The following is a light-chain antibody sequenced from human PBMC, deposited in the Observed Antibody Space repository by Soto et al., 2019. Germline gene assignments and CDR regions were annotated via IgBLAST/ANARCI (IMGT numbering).Light chain of an antibody. CDR1: QGVGRDD. J-gene: IGKJ5*01. CDR2: DAS. CDR3: QQYAASRIT. V-gene: IGKV3-20*01. Sequence: EIVLTQSPGTLSLSPGERATHSCRASQGVGRDDLAWCQQKPGQPPRLLIHDASRRATDIADRFSGSGSGTDFTLTISRVEPEDFAVYHCQQYAASRITFGQGTRLEIK.